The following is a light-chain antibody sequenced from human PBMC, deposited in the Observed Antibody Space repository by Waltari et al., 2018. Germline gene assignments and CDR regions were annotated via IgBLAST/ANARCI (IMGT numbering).Light chain of an antibody. V-gene: IGKV3-20*01. CDR1: QSVSSSY. J-gene: IGKJ1*01. CDR3: QQYGSSPWT. CDR2: GAS. Sequence: EIVLTQSPGTLSLSPGERATLSCRASQSVSSSYLAWYQQKPGQAPRVLLHGASNRATGIPDRFSGSGSGTDFTLTISRLEPEDFAVYYCQQYGSSPWTFGQGP.